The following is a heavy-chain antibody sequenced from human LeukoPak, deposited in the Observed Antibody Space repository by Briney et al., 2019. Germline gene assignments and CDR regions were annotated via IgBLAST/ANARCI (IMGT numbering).Heavy chain of an antibody. CDR1: GFTFTNAW. CDR3: AKDLGDSSGYFDY. CDR2: ISGSGGST. D-gene: IGHD3-22*01. J-gene: IGHJ4*02. Sequence: PGGSLRLSCATSGFTFTNAWMSWVRQAPGKGLEWVSAISGSGGSTYYADSVKGRFTISRDNSKNTLYLKMNSLRAEDTAVYYCAKDLGDSSGYFDYWGQGTLVAVSS. V-gene: IGHV3-23*01.